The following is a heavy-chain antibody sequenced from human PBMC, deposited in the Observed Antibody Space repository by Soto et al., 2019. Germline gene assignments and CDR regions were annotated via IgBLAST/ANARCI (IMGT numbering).Heavy chain of an antibody. J-gene: IGHJ6*02. CDR3: ARDRGGTIVHYGMGV. Sequence: QVQLQESGPGLVKPSQTLSLTCTVSGGSISSGGYYWSWIRQHPGKGLEWIGYIYYSGRTYYNPSLKSRVTISVDTSKNQFSLNLSSVTAADTAMYFCARDRGGTIVHYGMGVWGQGTTVTVSS. CDR2: IYYSGRT. D-gene: IGHD3-3*01. V-gene: IGHV4-31*03. CDR1: GGSISSGGYY.